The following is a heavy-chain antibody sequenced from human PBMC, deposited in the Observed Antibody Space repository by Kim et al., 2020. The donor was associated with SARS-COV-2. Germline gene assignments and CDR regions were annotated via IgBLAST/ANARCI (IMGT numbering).Heavy chain of an antibody. D-gene: IGHD3-16*01. CDR2: INHSGST. V-gene: IGHV4-34*01. CDR3: ARDPVKGRGITENWFDP. CDR1: GGSFSGYY. J-gene: IGHJ5*02. Sequence: SETLSLTCAVYGGSFSGYYWSWIRQPPGKGLEWIGEINHSGSTNYNPSLKSRVTISVDTSKNQFSLKLSSVTAADTAVYYCARDPVKGRGITENWFDPWGQGTLVTVSS.